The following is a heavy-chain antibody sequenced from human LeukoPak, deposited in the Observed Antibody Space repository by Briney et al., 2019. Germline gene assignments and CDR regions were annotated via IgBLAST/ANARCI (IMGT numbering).Heavy chain of an antibody. D-gene: IGHD5-12*01. CDR3: ARGKGFWLRSGHFYFDF. Sequence: GGSLRLSCAASGFTFSSYAMSWLRQAPGKGLEWVAVMWYDGSNKSYLDSVTGRFTISRDTSKNTLYLQMDSLTVEDTAIYYCARGKGFWLRSGHFYFDFWGQGTLVTVSS. J-gene: IGHJ4*02. V-gene: IGHV3-33*08. CDR1: GFTFSSYA. CDR2: MWYDGSNK.